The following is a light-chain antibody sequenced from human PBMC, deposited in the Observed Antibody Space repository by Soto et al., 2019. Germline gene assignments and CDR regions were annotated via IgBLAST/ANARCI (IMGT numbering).Light chain of an antibody. Sequence: EIVLTQSPGTLSLSPGERATLSCRASQSVSSSYLAWYQQKPGQAPRLLIYGASSRATGIPDRFSGSGSGTDFTLTISRLEPEDFAVYYCQHSYSTPFTFGPGTKVDIK. J-gene: IGKJ3*01. CDR2: GAS. V-gene: IGKV3-20*01. CDR1: QSVSSSY. CDR3: QHSYSTPFT.